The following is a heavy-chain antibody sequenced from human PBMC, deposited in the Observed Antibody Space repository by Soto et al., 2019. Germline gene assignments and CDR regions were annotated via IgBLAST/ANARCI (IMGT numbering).Heavy chain of an antibody. V-gene: IGHV3-30*18. CDR3: AKDRMGAGVRGYFDY. CDR1: GFTFSSYG. Sequence: QVQLVESGGGVVQPGRSLRLSCAASGFTFSSYGMHWVRQAPGKGLEWVAVIIYDGSTKYYADSVKGRFTISRDNSKSTLYLQMNSLRAEDTDVYYCAKDRMGAGVRGYFDYWGQGTLVTVSS. CDR2: IIYDGSTK. J-gene: IGHJ4*02. D-gene: IGHD3-10*01.